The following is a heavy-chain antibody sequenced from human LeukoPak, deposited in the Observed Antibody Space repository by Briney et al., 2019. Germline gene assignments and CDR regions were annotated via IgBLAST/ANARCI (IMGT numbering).Heavy chain of an antibody. CDR1: GFTFSNYW. CDR3: VRDGGVSGYDLLDY. V-gene: IGHV3-7*01. J-gene: IGHJ4*02. Sequence: QPGGSLRLSCAASGFTFSNYWMTWVRQAPGKGLEWVAHINQDGSKEYYIDSVKARFTISRDNAKNSLSLQMNSLRAEDTAVYYCVRDGGVSGYDLLDYWGQGTLVTVSS. CDR2: INQDGSKE. D-gene: IGHD5-12*01.